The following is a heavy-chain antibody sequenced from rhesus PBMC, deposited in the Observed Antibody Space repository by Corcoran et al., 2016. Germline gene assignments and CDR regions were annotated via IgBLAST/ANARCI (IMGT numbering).Heavy chain of an antibody. D-gene: IGHD6-25*01. V-gene: IGHV4S10*01. CDR1: GGSISDRYR. CDR3: ARHDRYSGSWGTSDY. CDR2: IYGSSTST. Sequence: QVQLQESGPGVVKPSETLSLTCAVSGGSISDRYRWSWIRPPPGTGLEWIGYIYGSSTSTNYNPSLKSRVTISKDTSKNQFSLKLSSVTAADTAVYYCARHDRYSGSWGTSDYWGQGVLVTVSS. J-gene: IGHJ4*01.